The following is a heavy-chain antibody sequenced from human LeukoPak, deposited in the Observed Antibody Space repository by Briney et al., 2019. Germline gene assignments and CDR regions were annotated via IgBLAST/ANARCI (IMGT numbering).Heavy chain of an antibody. V-gene: IGHV3-74*01. CDR2: INSDGSST. Sequence: GGSLRLSCAASGFTFSSYWMHWVRQAPGKGLVWVSRINSDGSSTTYADSVKGRFTISRDNAKNTLYLQMNSLRAEDTAVYYCARDVYDYVWGSYRQKNAFDIWGQGTMVTVSS. CDR1: GFTFSSYW. J-gene: IGHJ3*02. CDR3: ARDVYDYVWGSYRQKNAFDI. D-gene: IGHD3-16*02.